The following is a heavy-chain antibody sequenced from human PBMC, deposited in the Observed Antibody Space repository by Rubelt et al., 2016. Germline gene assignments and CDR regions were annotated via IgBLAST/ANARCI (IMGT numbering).Heavy chain of an antibody. J-gene: IGHJ6*02. CDR3: ARGVTYYDFWSGYYNYYGMDV. D-gene: IGHD3-3*01. Sequence: QVQLQQWGAGLLKPSETLSLTCAVYGGSFSGYYWSWIRQPPGKGLEWIGEINHSGSTNYNPSLKSRVTISVDTSKNQFSLKLSAVTAADTAVYYCARGVTYYDFWSGYYNYYGMDVWGQGTTVTVSS. CDR2: INHSGST. V-gene: IGHV4-34*01. CDR1: GGSFSGYY.